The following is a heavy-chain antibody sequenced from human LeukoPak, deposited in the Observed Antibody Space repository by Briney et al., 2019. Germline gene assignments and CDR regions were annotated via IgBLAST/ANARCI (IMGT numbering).Heavy chain of an antibody. D-gene: IGHD6-13*01. J-gene: IGHJ4*02. Sequence: GGSLRLSCAASGITFINHAMDWVRQAPGKGLEWVAVISYDGSNTHYADSVKGRFTISRDNSKSTLYLQMNSLRVEDTAVYYCARNPGVGSSWYRLHYWGQGTLVTVSS. CDR2: ISYDGSNT. V-gene: IGHV3-30-3*01. CDR3: ARNPGVGSSWYRLHY. CDR1: GITFINHA.